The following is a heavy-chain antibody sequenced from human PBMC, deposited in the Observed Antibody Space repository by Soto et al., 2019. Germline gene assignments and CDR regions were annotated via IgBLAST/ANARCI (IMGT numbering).Heavy chain of an antibody. J-gene: IGHJ5*02. D-gene: IGHD6-13*01. V-gene: IGHV3-30*18. Sequence: QVQLVQSGGGVVQPGTSLRLSCAASGFSFSTYGMHWVRQAPGKGLEWVATISYDGTNEYHADSAKGRFTVSRDNSKNTLHLQMNSLRPEDTAVYCCAKDSSVVAAGSGGWFDPWGQGSLVIVSS. CDR1: GFSFSTYG. CDR3: AKDSSVVAAGSGGWFDP. CDR2: ISYDGTNE.